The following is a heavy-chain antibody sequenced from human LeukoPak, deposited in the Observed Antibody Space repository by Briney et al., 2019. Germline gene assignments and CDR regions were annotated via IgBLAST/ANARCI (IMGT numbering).Heavy chain of an antibody. V-gene: IGHV3-72*01. CDR1: GFTFSDHY. D-gene: IGHD6-19*01. J-gene: IGHJ2*01. Sequence: GGSLRLSCAASGFTFSDHYMDWVRQAPGKGLEWVGRTRNKANSYTTEYAASVKGRFTISRDDSKNSLYLQMNSLKTEDTAVYYCARAVAGTFYWYFDLWGRGTLVTVSS. CDR3: ARAVAGTFYWYFDL. CDR2: TRNKANSYTT.